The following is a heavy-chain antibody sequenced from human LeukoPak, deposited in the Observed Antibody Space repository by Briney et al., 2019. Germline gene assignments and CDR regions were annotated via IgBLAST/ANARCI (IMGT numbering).Heavy chain of an antibody. Sequence: QTGGSLRLSCEVSGFTFSRHSMSWIRQAPGKGLEWVAKIKEDGTERYYVGSVEGRFTISRDNARNTLLLEMNSLRVEDTAIYFCARESGDYGSEDMPGHYYYMDVWAKGTTVIVSS. D-gene: IGHD3-10*01. CDR3: ARESGDYGSEDMPGHYYYMDV. J-gene: IGHJ6*03. V-gene: IGHV3-7*01. CDR1: GFTFSRHS. CDR2: IKEDGTER.